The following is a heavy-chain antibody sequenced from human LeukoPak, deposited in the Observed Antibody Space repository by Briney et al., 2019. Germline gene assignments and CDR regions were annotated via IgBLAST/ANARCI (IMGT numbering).Heavy chain of an antibody. D-gene: IGHD3-10*02. Sequence: SETLSLTCTVSGGSISGGGYYWSWIRQHPGKGLEWIGYIYYSGSTYYNPSLKSRVTISVDTSKNQFSLKLSSVTAADTAVYYCARDPYVPDYGMDVWGQGTTVTVSS. CDR1: GGSISGGGYY. J-gene: IGHJ6*02. CDR3: ARDPYVPDYGMDV. CDR2: IYYSGST. V-gene: IGHV4-31*03.